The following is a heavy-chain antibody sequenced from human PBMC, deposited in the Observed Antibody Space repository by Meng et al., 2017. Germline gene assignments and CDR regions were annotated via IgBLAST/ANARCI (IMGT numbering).Heavy chain of an antibody. CDR2: INPHSGGT. CDR1: GYTFTDYY. J-gene: IGHJ5*02. Sequence: QVQVGQSWVEVKKPWDSVKGSCKASGYTFTDYYLHWVRQAPGQGLEWMGWINPHSGGTYFAQNFQGRVTLTSDTSISTAYMELSRLRSDDTAMYYCARRVAVAGNTSRVRWFDPWGQGTLVTVSS. V-gene: IGHV1-2*02. CDR3: ARRVAVAGNTSRVRWFDP. D-gene: IGHD6-19*01.